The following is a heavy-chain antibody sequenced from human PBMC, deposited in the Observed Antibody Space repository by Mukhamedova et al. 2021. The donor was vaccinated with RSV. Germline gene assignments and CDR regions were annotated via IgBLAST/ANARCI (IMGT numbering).Heavy chain of an antibody. D-gene: IGHD3-22*01. Sequence: EYMGRINPNSGGTNYAQKFQGRVTMTRDTSISTAYMELSRLRSDDTAVYYCARDYFDSSGYYYPRYDYWGQGTLVTVS. V-gene: IGHV1-2*06. CDR2: INPNSGGT. J-gene: IGHJ4*02. CDR3: ARDYFDSSGYYYPRYDY.